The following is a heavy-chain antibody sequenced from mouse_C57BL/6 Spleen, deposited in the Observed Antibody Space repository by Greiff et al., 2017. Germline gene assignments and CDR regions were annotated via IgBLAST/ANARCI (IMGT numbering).Heavy chain of an antibody. CDR1: GFTFSDYY. J-gene: IGHJ2*01. Sequence: EVKLVESEGGLVQPGSSMKLSCTASGFTFSDYYMAWVRQVPEKGLEWVANINYDGSSTYYLDSLKSRFIISRDNAKNILYLQMSSLKSEDTATYYCARSFWDGFLYYFDYWGQGTTLTVSS. D-gene: IGHD4-1*01. CDR3: ARSFWDGFLYYFDY. V-gene: IGHV5-16*01. CDR2: INYDGSST.